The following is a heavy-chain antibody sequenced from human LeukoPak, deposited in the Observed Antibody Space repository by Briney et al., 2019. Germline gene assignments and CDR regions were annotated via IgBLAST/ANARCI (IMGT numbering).Heavy chain of an antibody. CDR2: ISSSSSYI. CDR1: GFTFSSDS. J-gene: IGHJ4*02. Sequence: KSGGSLRLSCAASGFTFSSDSMNWVRQAPGKGLEWVSSISSSSSYIYYADSVKGRFTISRDNAKNSLYLQMNSLRAEDTAVYYCARGRPSSGWSWGTFDYWGQGTLVTVSS. D-gene: IGHD6-19*01. V-gene: IGHV3-21*01. CDR3: ARGRPSSGWSWGTFDY.